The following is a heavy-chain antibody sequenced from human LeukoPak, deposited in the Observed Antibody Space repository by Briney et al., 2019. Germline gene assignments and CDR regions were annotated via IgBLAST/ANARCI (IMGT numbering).Heavy chain of an antibody. Sequence: GGSLRLSCAASGFTFNSYDMHWIRQAPGKGLEWVALIWYDGSNKYYPDSVKGRFTISRDNSKNTLYLQLNSLRAEDTAVYYCARDENSGSSFWYFDLWGRGTLVTVSS. V-gene: IGHV3-33*01. CDR3: ARDENSGSSFWYFDL. D-gene: IGHD1-26*01. J-gene: IGHJ2*01. CDR1: GFTFNSYD. CDR2: IWYDGSNK.